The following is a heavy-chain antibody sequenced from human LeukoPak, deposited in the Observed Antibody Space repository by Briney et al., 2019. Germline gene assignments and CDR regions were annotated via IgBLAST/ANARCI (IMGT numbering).Heavy chain of an antibody. J-gene: IGHJ3*02. V-gene: IGHV1-2*06. CDR2: INPNSGAA. CDR1: GYTFTDYY. Sequence: ASVKVSCKASGYTFTDYYMHYVRQAPGQGLEWMGRINPNSGAADYAQKFQGRVTMTRDTSISTAYMDLSSLKSGDTAVYYCARESWGRKDAFEIWGQGTMVTVSS. CDR3: ARESWGRKDAFEI. D-gene: IGHD3-16*01.